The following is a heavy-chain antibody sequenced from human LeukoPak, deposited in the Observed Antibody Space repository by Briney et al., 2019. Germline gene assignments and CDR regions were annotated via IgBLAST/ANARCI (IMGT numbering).Heavy chain of an antibody. D-gene: IGHD6-13*01. Sequence: GGSLRLSCAASGFTFDDYGMNWVRQAPGKGLEWVSYISSSSSTIYYADSVKGRFTISRDNAKNSLYLQMNSLRDEDTAVYYCAREPPGMAPGLFDPWGQGTLVTVSS. V-gene: IGHV3-48*02. CDR3: AREPPGMAPGLFDP. CDR1: GFTFDDYG. J-gene: IGHJ5*02. CDR2: ISSSSSTI.